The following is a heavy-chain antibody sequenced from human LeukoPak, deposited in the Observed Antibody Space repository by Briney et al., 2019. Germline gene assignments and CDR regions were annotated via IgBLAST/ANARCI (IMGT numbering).Heavy chain of an antibody. CDR3: ASSSWFYYFNY. CDR2: IYSGGST. D-gene: IGHD6-13*01. J-gene: IGHJ4*02. V-gene: IGHV3-53*01. CDR1: GFTVSSNY. Sequence: PGGSLRLSCAASGFTVSSNYMSWVRQAPGKGLEWVSVIYSGGSTYYADSVKGRFTISRDNSKNTLYLQMNSLRAEDTAVHYCASSSWFYYFNYWGQGTLVTVSS.